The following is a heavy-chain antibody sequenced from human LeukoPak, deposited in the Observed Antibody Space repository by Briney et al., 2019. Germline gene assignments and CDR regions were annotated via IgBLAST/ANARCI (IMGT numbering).Heavy chain of an antibody. Sequence: PSETLSLTCTVSGGSISSYYWSWIRQPAGKGLEWIGRIYNTGSTNYNPSLKSRVTMSVDTSKNQFSLRLRSVTAADTAVFYCARENSGSYREFDYWGQGTLVTVSS. D-gene: IGHD1-26*01. V-gene: IGHV4-4*07. CDR1: GGSISSYY. J-gene: IGHJ4*02. CDR2: IYNTGST. CDR3: ARENSGSYREFDY.